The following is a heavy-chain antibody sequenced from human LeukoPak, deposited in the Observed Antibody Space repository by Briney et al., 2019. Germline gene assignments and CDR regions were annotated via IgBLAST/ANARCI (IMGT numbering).Heavy chain of an antibody. CDR1: GYTFTSYD. J-gene: IGHJ5*02. Sequence: ASVKVSCKASGYTFTSYDINWVRQATGQGLEWMGWMNPNSGNTGYAQKFQGRVTITRNTSISTAYMELSSLRSEDTAVYYCARAATPLGWFDPWGQGTLVTVSS. CDR2: MNPNSGNT. D-gene: IGHD6-25*01. V-gene: IGHV1-8*03. CDR3: ARAATPLGWFDP.